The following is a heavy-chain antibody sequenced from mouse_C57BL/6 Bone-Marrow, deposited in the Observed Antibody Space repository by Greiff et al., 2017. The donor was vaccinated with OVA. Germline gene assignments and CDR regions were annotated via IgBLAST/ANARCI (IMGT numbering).Heavy chain of an antibody. Sequence: QVHVKQSGAELARPGASVKLSCKASGYTFTSYGISWVKQRTGQGLEWIGEIYPRSGNTYYNEKFKGKATLTADKSSSTAYMELRSLTSEDSAVYFCAREIITTVVATGYFEVWGTGTTVTVSS. V-gene: IGHV1-81*01. CDR1: GYTFTSYG. J-gene: IGHJ1*03. D-gene: IGHD1-1*01. CDR2: IYPRSGNT. CDR3: AREIITTVVATGYFEV.